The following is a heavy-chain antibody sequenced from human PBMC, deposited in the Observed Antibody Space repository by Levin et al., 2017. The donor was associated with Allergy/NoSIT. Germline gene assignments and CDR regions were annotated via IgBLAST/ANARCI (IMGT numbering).Heavy chain of an antibody. CDR1: GFTFTSHW. CDR3: IRGDWQSGY. Sequence: GESLKISCAVSGFTFTSHWMHWVRQAPGKGLVWVSGLNNDGSHTNYADSVKGRFTISRDNAKNTLYLQMNSLRVDDTAVYHCIRGDWQSGYWGQGTLVTVSS. J-gene: IGHJ4*02. D-gene: IGHD3-9*01. V-gene: IGHV3-74*01. CDR2: LNNDGSHT.